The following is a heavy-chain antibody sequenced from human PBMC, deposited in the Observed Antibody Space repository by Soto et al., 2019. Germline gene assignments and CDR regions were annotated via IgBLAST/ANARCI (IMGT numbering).Heavy chain of an antibody. Sequence: ASVKVSCKASGYTFISYGISWVRQAPGLGLEWMGWISTYNVYTNYAQNFQGRDTMTTDTSTSTAYMNLRGLRSDDTAVYYCARAGFYAGLRRISYGYSPPRSYSMEVGGQEAMVTVSS. D-gene: IGHD5-18*01. J-gene: IGHJ6*02. CDR1: GYTFISYG. CDR2: ISTYNVYT. V-gene: IGHV1-18*01. CDR3: ARAGFYAGLRRISYGYSPPRSYSMEV.